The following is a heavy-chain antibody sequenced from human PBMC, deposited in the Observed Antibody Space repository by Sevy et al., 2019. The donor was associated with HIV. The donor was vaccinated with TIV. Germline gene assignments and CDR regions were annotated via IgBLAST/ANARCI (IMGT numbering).Heavy chain of an antibody. CDR1: GYTFTSYG. CDR2: ISVYNGNT. Sequence: ASVKVSCKASGYTFTSYGISWARQAPGQGLEWMGWISVYNGNTNYAQKLQARVTMTTDTSTSTAYMERRSLRSDDTAVYYCARAGYYSGFYDILTGLDYWGQGTLVTVSS. CDR3: ARAGYYSGFYDILTGLDY. J-gene: IGHJ4*02. D-gene: IGHD3-9*01. V-gene: IGHV1-18*01.